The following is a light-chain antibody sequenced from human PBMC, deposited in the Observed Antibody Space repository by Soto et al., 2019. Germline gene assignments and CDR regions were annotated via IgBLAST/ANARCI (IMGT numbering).Light chain of an antibody. CDR1: SGSVSTSYY. CDR3: VRYMGRDVV. CDR2: STN. V-gene: IGLV8-61*01. Sequence: QTVVTQEPSFSVSPGGTVTLTCDLSSGSVSTSYYPSWYQQTPGQAPRTLIYSTNTRSSGVPDRFSGSILGNKAALTITGAQADDESDYYCVRYMGRDVVFGGGTKLTVL. J-gene: IGLJ2*01.